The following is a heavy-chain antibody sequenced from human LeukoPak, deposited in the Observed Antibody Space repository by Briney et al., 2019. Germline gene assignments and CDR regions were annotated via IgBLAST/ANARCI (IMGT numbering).Heavy chain of an antibody. CDR3: TRPRSVTALALDAFDI. V-gene: IGHV3-48*01. J-gene: IGHJ3*02. CDR2: ISSSSSTI. CDR1: GFTFSSYS. Sequence: GGSLRLSCAASGFTFSSYSMNWARQAPGKGLEWVSYISSSSSTIYYADSVKGRFTISRDNSKNTLYLQMSSVRAEDTAVYYCTRPRSVTALALDAFDIWGQGTMVTVSS. D-gene: IGHD2-21*02.